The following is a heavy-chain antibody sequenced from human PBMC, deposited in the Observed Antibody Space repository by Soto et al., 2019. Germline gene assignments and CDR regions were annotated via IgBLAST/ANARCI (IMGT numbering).Heavy chain of an antibody. V-gene: IGHV1-69*01. Sequence: QVQLVQSGAEVKKPGSSVKVSCKASGGTFSIYAISWVRQAPGQGLEWMGGIVPIFGTGNYAQKFQGRVPITADDSTSTAYMEVSSLRSEDAAVYYCARLRPGAAIAPGYYCMDVGGQGTMVTVSS. CDR2: IVPIFGTG. J-gene: IGHJ6*02. CDR1: GGTFSIYA. CDR3: ARLRPGAAIAPGYYCMDV. D-gene: IGHD2-2*01.